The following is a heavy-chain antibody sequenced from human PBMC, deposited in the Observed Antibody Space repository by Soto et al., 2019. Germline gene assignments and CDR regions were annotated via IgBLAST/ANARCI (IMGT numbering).Heavy chain of an antibody. CDR2: ISYDGGNK. CDR3: ARVPPGGDYWAGFQY. CDR1: GFSFSSQG. D-gene: IGHD4-17*01. Sequence: QMQLVESGGDVVQPGRSLTLSCLASGFSFSSQGMHWIRQAPGKGLEWLAVISYDGGNKNYADSVRDRFTISRDNSKNRVFLQINSLRPEDTAVYFCARVPPGGDYWAGFQYWGQGTLVIVSS. J-gene: IGHJ4*02. V-gene: IGHV3-30*03.